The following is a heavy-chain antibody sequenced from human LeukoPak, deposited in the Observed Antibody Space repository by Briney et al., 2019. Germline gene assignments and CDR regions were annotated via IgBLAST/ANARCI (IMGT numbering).Heavy chain of an antibody. J-gene: IGHJ2*01. D-gene: IGHD4-17*01. Sequence: SVKVSCKASGGTFSSYAISWVRQAPGQGLEWMGGIIPIFGTANYAQKFQGRVTITTDESTSTAYMELSSLRSEDTAVYYCARHGSEGPTTVTHWYFDLWGRGTLVTVSS. CDR2: IIPIFGTA. V-gene: IGHV1-69*05. CDR1: GGTFSSYA. CDR3: ARHGSEGPTTVTHWYFDL.